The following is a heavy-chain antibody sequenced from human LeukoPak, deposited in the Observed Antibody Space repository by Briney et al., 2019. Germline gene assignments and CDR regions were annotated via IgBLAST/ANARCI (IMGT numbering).Heavy chain of an antibody. V-gene: IGHV3-30*02. CDR3: AKGEGASSGQDS. CDR1: GFTFSSYG. D-gene: IGHD6-19*01. Sequence: GRSLRLSCAASGFTFSSYGMHWVRQAPGKGLEWVAFIRYDGSNKYYADSVKGRFTISRDNSNNTLYLQMNSLRAEDTAVYYCAKGEGASSGQDSWGQGTLVTVSS. J-gene: IGHJ4*02. CDR2: IRYDGSNK.